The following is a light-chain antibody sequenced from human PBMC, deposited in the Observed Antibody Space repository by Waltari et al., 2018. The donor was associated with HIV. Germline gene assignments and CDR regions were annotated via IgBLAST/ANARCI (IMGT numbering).Light chain of an antibody. Sequence: DIKMTQSQSSLSASVGDRVTITCQASQDISNYLNWYQQKPGKAPKLLIYDASNLETGVPSRFSGSGSGTDFTFTISSLQPEDIATYYCQQYDNLPMYSFGQGTKLEIK. CDR3: QQYDNLPMYS. V-gene: IGKV1-33*01. CDR1: QDISNY. CDR2: DAS. J-gene: IGKJ2*03.